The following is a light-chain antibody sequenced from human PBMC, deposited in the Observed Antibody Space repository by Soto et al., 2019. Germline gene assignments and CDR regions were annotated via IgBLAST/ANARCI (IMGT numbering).Light chain of an antibody. V-gene: IGKV1-27*01. CDR2: AAS. CDR3: QRCDSAPHT. J-gene: IGKJ1*01. Sequence: DIQMTQSPSSLSASTGDRVTITCRASQGISTFLAWYQQKPGKVPKLLIYAASTLQSGVTSRFSGSGSGTDFTLTISSLQPEDFATYFCQRCDSAPHTFGQGTKVEIK. CDR1: QGISTF.